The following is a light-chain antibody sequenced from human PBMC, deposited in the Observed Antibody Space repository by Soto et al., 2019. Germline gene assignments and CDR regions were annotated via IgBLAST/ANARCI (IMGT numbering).Light chain of an antibody. V-gene: IGLV2-14*03. Sequence: QSVLTQPASVSGSSEQSITISCTGTSSDVGAYNYVSWYQQHPGKAPKLMIFAVTNRPSGVSNRFSGSKSGNTASLTISGLQAEDEADYYCSSYTGSKSYVFGTGTKVTVL. CDR2: AVT. CDR3: SSYTGSKSYV. CDR1: SSDVGAYNY. J-gene: IGLJ1*01.